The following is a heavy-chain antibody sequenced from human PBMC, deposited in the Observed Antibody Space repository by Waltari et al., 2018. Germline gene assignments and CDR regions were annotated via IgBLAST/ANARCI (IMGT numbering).Heavy chain of an antibody. V-gene: IGHV3-48*04. J-gene: IGHJ6*03. CDR2: ISSDPSST. CDR3: AREMTTFYYYMDV. CDR1: GLTISPYS. Sequence: EAQLVESGGGLVQSGGSLRLSCGAAGLTISPYSMNWVRQAPGKGLEWIAYISSDPSSTYYADSVKGRFTISRDNAKNSVYLQMNSLRAEDTAVYYCAREMTTFYYYMDVWGKGTTVTVSS.